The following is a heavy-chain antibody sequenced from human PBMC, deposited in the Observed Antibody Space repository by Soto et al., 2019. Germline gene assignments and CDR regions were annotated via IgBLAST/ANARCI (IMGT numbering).Heavy chain of an antibody. CDR1: GYTFTSYD. D-gene: IGHD1-26*01. Sequence: GASVKVSCKASGYTFTSYDINWVRQATGQGLEWMGWMNPNSGNTGYAQKFQGRVTMTRNTSISTAYMELSSLRSEDTAVYYCARWGAWGANEIYYYYGMDVWGHGTTVTVSS. CDR3: ARWGAWGANEIYYYYGMDV. V-gene: IGHV1-8*01. J-gene: IGHJ6*02. CDR2: MNPNSGNT.